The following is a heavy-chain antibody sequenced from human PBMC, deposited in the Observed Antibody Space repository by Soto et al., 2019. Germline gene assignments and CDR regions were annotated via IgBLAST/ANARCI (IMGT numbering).Heavy chain of an antibody. CDR1: GGSISSGGYY. V-gene: IGHV4-31*03. D-gene: IGHD6-25*01. CDR2: IYYSGST. CDR3: ARDGPAGHYYYYGMDV. Sequence: SETLSLTCTVSGGSISSGGYYWSWIRQHPGKGLEWIGYIYYSGSTYYNPSLKSRVTISVDTSKNQFSLKLSSVTAADTAVYYCARDGPAGHYYYYGMDVWGQGTTVT. J-gene: IGHJ6*02.